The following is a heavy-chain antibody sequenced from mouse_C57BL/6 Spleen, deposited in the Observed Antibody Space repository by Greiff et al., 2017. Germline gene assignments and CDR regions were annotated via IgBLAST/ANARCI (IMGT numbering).Heavy chain of an antibody. D-gene: IGHD3-2*02. CDR3: ARWGAAQALDY. Sequence: QVQLQQPGAELVKPGASVKLSCKASGYTFTSYWMHWVKQRPGQGLEWIGMIHPNSGSTNYNEKFKSKATLTVDKSSSTAYMQLSSLTSEDSAVYYCARWGAAQALDYWGQGTTLTVSS. V-gene: IGHV1-64*01. CDR1: GYTFTSYW. CDR2: IHPNSGST. J-gene: IGHJ2*01.